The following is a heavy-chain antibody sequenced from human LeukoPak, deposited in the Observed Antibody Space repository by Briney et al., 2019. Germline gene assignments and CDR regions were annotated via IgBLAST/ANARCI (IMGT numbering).Heavy chain of an antibody. CDR3: ASGPPQWN. D-gene: IGHD6-19*01. CDR1: GFTFSSYS. J-gene: IGHJ4*02. V-gene: IGHV3-48*04. Sequence: GGSLRLSCAAAGFTFSSYSMNWVRQAPGKGLEWVSYISSSSSTIYYADSVKGRFTISRDNAKNSLHLQMNSLRAEDTAVYYCASGPPQWNWGQGTLVTVSS. CDR2: ISSSSSTI.